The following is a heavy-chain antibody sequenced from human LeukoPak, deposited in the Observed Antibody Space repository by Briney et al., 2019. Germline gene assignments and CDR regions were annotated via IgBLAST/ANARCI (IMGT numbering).Heavy chain of an antibody. J-gene: IGHJ6*02. CDR2: ISGDGGST. CDR3: AKDAPGYSSSWYSLGCYYYGMDV. V-gene: IGHV3-43*02. Sequence: PGGSLRLSCAASGFTFDDYAMHWVRQAPGKGLEWVSLISGDGGSTYYADSVKGRFTISRDNSKNSLYLQMNSLRTEDTALYYCAKDAPGYSSSWYSLGCYYYGMDVWGQGTTVTVSS. D-gene: IGHD6-13*01. CDR1: GFTFDDYA.